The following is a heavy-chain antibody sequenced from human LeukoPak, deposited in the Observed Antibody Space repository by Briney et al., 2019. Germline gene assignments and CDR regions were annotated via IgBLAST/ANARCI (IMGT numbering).Heavy chain of an antibody. CDR2: INPNSGVT. Sequence: ASVKVSCKASGYTFTGYYMHWVRQAPGQGLEWMGWINPNSGVTKFAQSFQGRVTMTRDTSTSTAYLDLSSLRSDDTAVYYCATAVLYGGNDFDYWGQGTLVTVSS. CDR3: ATAVLYGGNDFDY. V-gene: IGHV1-2*02. J-gene: IGHJ4*02. D-gene: IGHD5-12*01. CDR1: GYTFTGYY.